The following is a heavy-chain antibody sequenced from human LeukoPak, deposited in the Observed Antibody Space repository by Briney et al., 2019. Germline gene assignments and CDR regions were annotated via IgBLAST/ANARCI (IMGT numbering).Heavy chain of an antibody. Sequence: GGSLRLSCAASGFTFSDYYMRWIRQAPGKGLEWVSYISSSSSYTNYADSVKGRFTISRDNAKNSLYLQMNSLRAEDTAVYYCARGGLYDILTGQIWGQGTTVTVSS. V-gene: IGHV3-11*05. CDR1: GFTFSDYY. CDR2: ISSSSSYT. D-gene: IGHD3-9*01. J-gene: IGHJ6*02. CDR3: ARGGLYDILTGQI.